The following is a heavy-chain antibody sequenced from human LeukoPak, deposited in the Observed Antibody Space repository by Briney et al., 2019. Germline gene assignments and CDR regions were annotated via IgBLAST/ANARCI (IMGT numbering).Heavy chain of an antibody. D-gene: IGHD2-15*01. V-gene: IGHV4-4*07. CDR1: GGFISNYY. J-gene: IGHJ4*02. Sequence: SETLSLTCTVSGGFISNYYGSWIRQPAGKGLEWIGRIHTRGNTLYNPSLKSRVTMSVDTSKNQFSLKLSSATAADTAVYYCARGPPHGGTYFDSWGQGTLVTVSS. CDR3: ARGPPHGGTYFDS. CDR2: IHTRGNT.